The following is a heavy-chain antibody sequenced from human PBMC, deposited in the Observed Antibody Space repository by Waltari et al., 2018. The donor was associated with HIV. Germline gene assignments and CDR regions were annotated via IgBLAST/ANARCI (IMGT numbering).Heavy chain of an antibody. CDR1: GMSFSHAW. D-gene: IGHD6-25*01. CDR3: STSGWLDH. V-gene: IGHV3-15*02. J-gene: IGHJ5*02. CDR2: ITTKADGESV. Sequence: EVQLVESGGAIVKPGASFRFSCAGSGMSFSHAWMSWVRQAPGKGLEWIARITTKADGESVDYAEVVRDRFTITRDDSTSTLFLQMSSLKTEDTALYYCSTSGWLDHWGQGTRVTVSS.